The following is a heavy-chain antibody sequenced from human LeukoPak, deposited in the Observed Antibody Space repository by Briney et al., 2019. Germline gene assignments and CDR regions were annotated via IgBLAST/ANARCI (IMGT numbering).Heavy chain of an antibody. CDR3: ARHFPYCGRDCPYYYMDV. D-gene: IGHD2-21*02. CDR2: IYSSETT. Sequence: PSETLSLTCSVSGASISSDYWSWIRQPPGKGLEWIGNIYSSETTKYNPSLRSRATISGDTSKNQFSLKLSSVTAADTAVYYCARHFPYCGRDCPYYYMDVWGKGTTVTASS. CDR1: GASISSDY. V-gene: IGHV4-4*09. J-gene: IGHJ6*03.